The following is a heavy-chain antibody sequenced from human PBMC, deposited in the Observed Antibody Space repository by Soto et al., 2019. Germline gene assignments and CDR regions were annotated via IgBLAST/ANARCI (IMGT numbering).Heavy chain of an antibody. CDR1: GFTFTSYA. V-gene: IGHV3-23*01. D-gene: IGHD5-18*01. J-gene: IGHJ6*02. CDR3: AKGDTTMITDYYDMDV. Sequence: GGSLRLSCAVSGFTFTSYAMTWVRQAPGKGLEWVSAISGSGGSEFYADSVKGRFTISRDNSKNTLYLQMKSLRAEDTALYYCAKGDTTMITDYYDMDVWGQVTTVTVSS. CDR2: ISGSGGSE.